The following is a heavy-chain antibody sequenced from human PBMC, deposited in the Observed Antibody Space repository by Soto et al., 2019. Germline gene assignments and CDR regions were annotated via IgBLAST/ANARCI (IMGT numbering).Heavy chain of an antibody. Sequence: LSLTCTVSGGSISGGGYYWSWIRQHPGKGLEWIGYIYYSGSTSYNPSLKSRVTISVDTSKNQFSLKLSSVTAADTAVYYCARVPVRLRFLESPPGWFDRWGQGILVTVLL. CDR3: ARVPVRLRFLESPPGWFDR. J-gene: IGHJ5*02. CDR2: IYYSGST. CDR1: GGSISGGGYY. V-gene: IGHV4-31*03. D-gene: IGHD3-3*01.